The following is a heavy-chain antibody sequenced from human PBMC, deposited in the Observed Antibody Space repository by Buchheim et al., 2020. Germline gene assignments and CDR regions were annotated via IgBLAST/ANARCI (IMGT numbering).Heavy chain of an antibody. CDR3: ASGDVGYSYGYQSGDHEYFQH. Sequence: QVQLQESGPGLVKPSGTLSLTCAVSGGSISNSNWWSWVRQPPGKGLEWIGEIYHSGSTNYNPSLKSRVTISVDQSKNQFSLKLSSVTAADTAVYYCASGDVGYSYGYQSGDHEYFQHWGQGTL. D-gene: IGHD5-18*01. J-gene: IGHJ1*01. CDR1: GGSISNSNW. CDR2: IYHSGST. V-gene: IGHV4-4*02.